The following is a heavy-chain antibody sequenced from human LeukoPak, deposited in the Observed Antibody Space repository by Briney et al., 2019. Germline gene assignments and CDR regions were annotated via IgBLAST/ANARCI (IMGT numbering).Heavy chain of an antibody. V-gene: IGHV4-34*01. CDR2: INYSGTT. CDR1: GGSFSGYY. Sequence: SETLSLTCAVYGGSFSGYYWSWIRQPPGKGLEWIGEINYSGTTKNNPSLKSRVSISLDTSKNQFSLKLRYMTAADTAVYSCARARRRYDSTANRYYYYMDVWGKGTTVTESS. J-gene: IGHJ6*03. D-gene: IGHD3-22*01. CDR3: ARARRRYDSTANRYYYYMDV.